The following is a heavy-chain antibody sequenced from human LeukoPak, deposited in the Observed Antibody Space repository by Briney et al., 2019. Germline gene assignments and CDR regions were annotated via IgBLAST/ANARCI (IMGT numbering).Heavy chain of an antibody. CDR1: GGSFSTNA. V-gene: IGHV1-69*13. J-gene: IGHJ4*02. CDR2: LIPVFDTG. CDR3: TRDLGYGNGGNY. Sequence: ASVKVSCKASGGSFSTNAISWVRQAPGQRLEWMGALIPVFDTGTYSQKFQDRLTITADQSTSTVYMELSSLTSEDTAVYYCTRDLGYGNGGNYWGQGTLVTVSS. D-gene: IGHD5-18*01.